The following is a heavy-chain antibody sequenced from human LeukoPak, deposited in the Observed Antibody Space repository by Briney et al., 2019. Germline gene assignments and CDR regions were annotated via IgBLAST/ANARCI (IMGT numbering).Heavy chain of an antibody. CDR1: GGSFSGYY. CDR3: ARGAAGISFDY. J-gene: IGHJ4*02. D-gene: IGHD6-13*01. Sequence: PSETLSLTCAVYGGSFSGYYWSWIRQPPGKGLEWIGEINHSGSTNYNPSLKSRVTTSVDTSKNQFSLKLSSVTAADTAVYYCARGAAGISFDYWGQGTLVTVSS. V-gene: IGHV4-34*01. CDR2: INHSGST.